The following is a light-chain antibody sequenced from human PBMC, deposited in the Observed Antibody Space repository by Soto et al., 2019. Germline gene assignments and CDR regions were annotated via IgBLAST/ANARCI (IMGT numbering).Light chain of an antibody. CDR3: QQSYSAPQT. CDR2: AAS. Sequence: DIQITQSPSSLSAYVGDRVTISCRASQSIANYLNWYQQKPGKAPKLLIYAASSLQSGVPSRFSGSGSATDFTLTINSLQPEDFATYFCQQSYSAPQTFGQGTKV. V-gene: IGKV1-39*01. CDR1: QSIANY. J-gene: IGKJ1*01.